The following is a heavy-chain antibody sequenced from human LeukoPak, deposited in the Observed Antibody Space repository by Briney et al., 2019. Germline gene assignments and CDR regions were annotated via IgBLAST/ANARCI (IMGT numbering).Heavy chain of an antibody. Sequence: SETLSLTCAVYGGSFSGYYWSWIRQPPGKGLEWIGEINHSGSTNYNPSLKSRVTISVDTSKNQFSLKLSSVTAADTAAYYCARGRSDYWNYYYYGMDVWGQGTTVTVSS. D-gene: IGHD4-17*01. CDR3: ARGRSDYWNYYYYGMDV. V-gene: IGHV4-34*01. CDR2: INHSGST. CDR1: GGSFSGYY. J-gene: IGHJ6*02.